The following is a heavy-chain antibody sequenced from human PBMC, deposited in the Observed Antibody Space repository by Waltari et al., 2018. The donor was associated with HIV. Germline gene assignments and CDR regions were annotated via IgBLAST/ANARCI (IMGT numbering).Heavy chain of an antibody. J-gene: IGHJ4*02. CDR2: ISSSGTTI. Sequence: QVQLVASGQGLVKPGGSLRLSCAASGFTFCDYLLSWIRQAPGKGLEWVSYISSSGTTIYYADSVKGRFTISRDNAKDSLYLQMNNLRAEDTAVYYCARCDAGYFYGSAYDYWGQGILVTVSS. V-gene: IGHV3-11*01. CDR3: ARCDAGYFYGSAYDY. CDR1: GFTFCDYL. D-gene: IGHD3-10*01.